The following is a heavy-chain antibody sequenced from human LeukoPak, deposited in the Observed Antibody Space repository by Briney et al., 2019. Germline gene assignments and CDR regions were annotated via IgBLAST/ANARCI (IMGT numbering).Heavy chain of an antibody. D-gene: IGHD4-11*01. CDR3: ARRRKNPTYNNYEYYFDY. CDR1: GFTFSNYW. CDR2: IKQDGSEK. J-gene: IGHJ4*02. V-gene: IGHV3-7*01. Sequence: GGSLRLSCAASGFTFSNYWISWVRQAPGKGLEWVANIKQDGSEKYYVDSVKGRLTISRDNAKNSLYLQMNSLRAEDTAVYYCARRRKNPTYNNYEYYFDYWGQGTLVTVSS.